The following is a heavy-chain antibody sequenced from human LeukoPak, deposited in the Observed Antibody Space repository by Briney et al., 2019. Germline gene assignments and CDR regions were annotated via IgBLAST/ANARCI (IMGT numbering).Heavy chain of an antibody. Sequence: GGSLRLSCAASGFTVSSNYMSWVRQAPGKGLEWVSVIYSGGSTYYADSVKGRFTISRHNSKNTLYLQMNSLRAEDMAVYYCARGSDYGDTTYYYYGMDVWGQGTTVTVSS. V-gene: IGHV3-53*04. CDR2: IYSGGST. CDR3: ARGSDYGDTTYYYYGMDV. J-gene: IGHJ6*02. CDR1: GFTVSSNY. D-gene: IGHD4-17*01.